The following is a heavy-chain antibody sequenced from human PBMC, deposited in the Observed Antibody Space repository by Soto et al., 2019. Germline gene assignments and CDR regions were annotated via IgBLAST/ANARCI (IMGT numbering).Heavy chain of an antibody. CDR1: GFSLTTSGVG. CDR3: AHRVLRTVFGLVTTTAIYFDF. V-gene: IGHV2-5*02. J-gene: IGHJ4*02. Sequence: QITLNESGPTQVKPRQTLTLTCTFSGFSLTTSGVGVGWIRQSPGKAPEWLALIYWDDDKQYSPSLKSRLTITKDTSKNQVVLTMADLDPADTATYYCAHRVLRTVFGLVTTTAIYFDFWGQGTPVAVSS. D-gene: IGHD3-3*01. CDR2: IYWDDDK.